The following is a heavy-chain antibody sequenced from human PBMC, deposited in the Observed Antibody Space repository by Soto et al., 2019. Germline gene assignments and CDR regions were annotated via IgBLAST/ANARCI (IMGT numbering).Heavy chain of an antibody. CDR2: INSDGSST. CDR3: ARGDLYDPLDY. V-gene: IGHV3-74*01. J-gene: IGHJ4*02. D-gene: IGHD3-3*01. Sequence: GESLKISCAASGFTFSSYWMHWVRQAPGKGLVWVSRINSDGSSTSYADSVKGRFTISRDNAKNTLYLQMNSLRAEDTAVYYCARGDLYDPLDYWGQGTLVTVSS. CDR1: GFTFSSYW.